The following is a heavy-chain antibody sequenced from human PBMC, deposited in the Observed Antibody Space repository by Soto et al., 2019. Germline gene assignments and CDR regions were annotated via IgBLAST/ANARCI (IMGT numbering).Heavy chain of an antibody. V-gene: IGHV3-9*01. D-gene: IGHD5-12*01. J-gene: IGHJ6*02. CDR1: GFTFDAYA. CDR2: ISWNSGSI. Sequence: HPGGSLRLSCAASGFTFDAYAMHWVRQAPGKGLEWVPGISWNSGSIGYADSVKGRFTISRDNAKNSRYLQMNSLRAEDTALYYCAKDRGYSGYDLDGRVDYGMDVWGQGTTVTVSS. CDR3: AKDRGYSGYDLDGRVDYGMDV.